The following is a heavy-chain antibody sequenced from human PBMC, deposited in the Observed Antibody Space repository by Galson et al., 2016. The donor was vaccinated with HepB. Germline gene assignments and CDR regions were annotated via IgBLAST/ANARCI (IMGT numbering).Heavy chain of an antibody. CDR2: IEKDGSEE. Sequence: SLRLSCAVSGLTFNIQNMSWVRQAPGKGLEWVANIEKDGSEENYVDSVQGRFTISRDNAKNSAYLQMNNVRAEDTAIYYCVAGAGWLPDYWGQGTLVSVSS. D-gene: IGHD6-19*01. V-gene: IGHV3-7*03. CDR1: GLTFNIQN. CDR3: VAGAGWLPDY. J-gene: IGHJ4*02.